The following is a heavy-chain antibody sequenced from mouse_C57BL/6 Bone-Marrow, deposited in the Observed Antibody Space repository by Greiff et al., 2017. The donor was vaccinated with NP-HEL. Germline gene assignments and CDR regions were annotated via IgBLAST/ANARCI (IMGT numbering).Heavy chain of an antibody. D-gene: IGHD2-2*01. CDR2: IDPSDSYT. CDR3: ARLTMVTTGFAY. V-gene: IGHV1-50*01. CDR1: GYTFTSYW. Sequence: QVQLKQPGAELVKPGASVKLSCKASGYTFTSYWMQWVKQRPGQGLEWIGEIDPSDSYTNYNQKFKGKATLTVDTSSSTAYMQLSSLTSEDSAVYYCARLTMVTTGFAYWGQGTLVTVSA. J-gene: IGHJ3*01.